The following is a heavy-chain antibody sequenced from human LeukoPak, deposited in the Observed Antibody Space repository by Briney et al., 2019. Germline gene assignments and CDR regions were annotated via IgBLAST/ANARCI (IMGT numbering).Heavy chain of an antibody. CDR3: ASRRHRRSHRDY. V-gene: IGHV4-39*01. CDR2: IYYSGTT. D-gene: IGHD6-13*01. J-gene: IGHJ4*02. CDR1: GGSITSSGYC. Sequence: SETLSLTCTVAGGSITSSGYCWDWILQPAVKGREWIGSIYYSGTTYYNPSLKSRVTISVDTSKNQFSLELRFVTAADTDVYYCASRRHRRSHRDYWGKGNLVTVSS.